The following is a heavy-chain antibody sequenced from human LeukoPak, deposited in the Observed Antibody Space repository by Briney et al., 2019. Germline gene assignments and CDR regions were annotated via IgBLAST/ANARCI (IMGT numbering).Heavy chain of an antibody. V-gene: IGHV4-4*07. J-gene: IGHJ6*03. Sequence: SETLSLTCTVSGGSISSYYWSWIRQPAGKGLEWIGRIYTSGSTNYNPSLKSRVTMSVDTSKNQFSLKLSSVTAADTAVYYCARDATLGYSYSQYYYYMDVWGKGTTVTVSS. CDR3: ARDATLGYSYSQYYYYMDV. D-gene: IGHD5-18*01. CDR1: GGSISSYY. CDR2: IYTSGST.